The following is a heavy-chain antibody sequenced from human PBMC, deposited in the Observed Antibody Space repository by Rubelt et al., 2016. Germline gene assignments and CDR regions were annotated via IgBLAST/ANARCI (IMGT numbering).Heavy chain of an antibody. V-gene: IGHV4-34*01. J-gene: IGHJ6*03. Sequence: QVQLQESGPGLVKPSETLSLTCVVYGGSFSGYYWNWIRQPPGKGLEWIGEINHGGSTNYNPSLKSRVTISVDASQNQFSLRVSSVTAADTAVYYCARSTWMGSYYYMDVWGLGTTVTVSS. CDR2: INHGGST. CDR3: ARSTWMGSYYYMDV. CDR1: GGSFSGYY. D-gene: IGHD1-1*01.